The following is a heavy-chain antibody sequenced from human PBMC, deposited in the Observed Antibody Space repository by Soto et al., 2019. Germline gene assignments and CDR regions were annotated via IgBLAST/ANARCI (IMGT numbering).Heavy chain of an antibody. CDR2: INAGNGNT. CDR3: ARDTTMVRGVTLYYYYYGMDV. CDR1: GYTFTSYA. D-gene: IGHD3-10*01. J-gene: IGHJ6*02. Sequence: RASVKVSCKASGYTFTSYAMHWVRQAPGQRLEWMGWINAGNGNTKYSQKFQGRVTITRDTSASTAYMELSSLRSEDTAVYYCARDTTMVRGVTLYYYYYGMDVWGQGTTVTVSS. V-gene: IGHV1-3*01.